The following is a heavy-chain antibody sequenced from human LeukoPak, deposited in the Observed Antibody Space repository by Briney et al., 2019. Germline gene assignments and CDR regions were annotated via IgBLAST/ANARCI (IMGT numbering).Heavy chain of an antibody. CDR1: GFTVSSNY. Sequence: LRLSCAASGFTVSSNYMSWIRQHPGKGLEWIGYIYYSGSTYYNPSLKSRVTISVDTSKNQFSLKLSSVTAADTAVYYCARAVDTAMVMDYWGQGTLVTVSS. D-gene: IGHD5-18*01. V-gene: IGHV4-31*02. J-gene: IGHJ4*02. CDR3: ARAVDTAMVMDY. CDR2: IYYSGST.